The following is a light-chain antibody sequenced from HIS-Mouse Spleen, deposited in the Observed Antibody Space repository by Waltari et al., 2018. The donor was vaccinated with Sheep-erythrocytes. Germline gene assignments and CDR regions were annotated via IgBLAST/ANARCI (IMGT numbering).Light chain of an antibody. CDR2: WAS. Sequence: DIVMTQSPDPLAVSLGERATINCKSSQSVLYSSNNKNYLAWYQQKPGQPPKLLIYWASTRESGVPDRFSGSGSGTDFTLTISSLQAEDVAFYYCQQYYSTPFTFGPGTKVDIK. J-gene: IGKJ3*01. CDR3: QQYYSTPFT. CDR1: QSVLYSSNNKNY. V-gene: IGKV4-1*01.